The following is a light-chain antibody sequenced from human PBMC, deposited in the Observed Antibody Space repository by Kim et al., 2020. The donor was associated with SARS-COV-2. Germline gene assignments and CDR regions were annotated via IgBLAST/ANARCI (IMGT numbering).Light chain of an antibody. CDR2: VGSGGIVG. CDR3: GADHGSGSNFVYV. CDR1: SGYSHYK. V-gene: IGLV9-49*01. Sequence: CTLSSGYSHYKVDWYQQRPGKGPRFVMRVGSGGIVGSKGDGIPDRFSVLGSGLNRYLTIKNIQEEDESDYHCGADHGSGSNFVYVFGTGTKVTVL. J-gene: IGLJ1*01.